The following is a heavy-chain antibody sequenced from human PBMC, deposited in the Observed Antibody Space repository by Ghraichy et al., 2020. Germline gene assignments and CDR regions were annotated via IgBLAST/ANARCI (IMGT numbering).Heavy chain of an antibody. J-gene: IGHJ4*02. CDR3: ARSSGYSARRFDY. CDR1: GFTFSSYA. CDR2: ISYDGSNK. Sequence: GGSLRLSCAASGFTFSSYAMHWVRQAPGKGLEWVAVISYDGSNKYYADSVKGRFTISRDNSKNTLYLQMNSLRAEDTAVYYCARSSGYSARRFDYWGQGTLVTVSS. V-gene: IGHV3-30*04. D-gene: IGHD3-22*01.